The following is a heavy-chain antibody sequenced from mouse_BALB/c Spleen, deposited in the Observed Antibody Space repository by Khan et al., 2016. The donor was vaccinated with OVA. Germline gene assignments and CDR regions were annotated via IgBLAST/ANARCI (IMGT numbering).Heavy chain of an antibody. CDR2: INPRSSYT. V-gene: IGHV1-4*01. D-gene: IGHD2-14*01. CDR1: GYTFTSNT. CDR3: TRRTTGYAMDY. J-gene: IGHJ4*01. Sequence: QVQLKQSGAELARPGASVKMSCKASGYTFTSNTMHWVKQRPGKSLEWIGYINPRSSYTNYNQKFKDKATLTADKSSSTAYMQLSSLTSEDSAVYYCTRRTTGYAMDYWGQGTSVTVSS.